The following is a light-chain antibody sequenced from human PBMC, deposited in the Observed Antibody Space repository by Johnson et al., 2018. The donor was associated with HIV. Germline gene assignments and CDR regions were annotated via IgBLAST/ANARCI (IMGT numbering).Light chain of an antibody. CDR3: GTWDSSLSGAV. J-gene: IGLJ1*01. CDR1: SSNIGNNY. V-gene: IGLV1-51*02. Sequence: QPVLTQPPSVSAAPGQKVTISCSGSSSNIGNNYVSWYQQLPGTAPKLLIYENNKRPSGIPDRFSGSKSGTSATLGITGLQTGDEADYYCGTWDSSLSGAVFGTGTKLTVL. CDR2: ENN.